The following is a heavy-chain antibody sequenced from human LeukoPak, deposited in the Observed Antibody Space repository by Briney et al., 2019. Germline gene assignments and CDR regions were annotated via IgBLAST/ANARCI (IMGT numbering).Heavy chain of an antibody. V-gene: IGHV4-4*07. CDR2: IYTSGST. D-gene: IGHD2-15*01. Sequence: SETLSLTCTVSGGSISSYYWSWIRQPAGKGLEWIGRIYTSGSTGYNPSLKSRVTMSVDTSKNQFSLKLSSVTAADTAVYYCARVDLSAAYSPYWGQRTLLTVSS. CDR3: ARVDLSAAYSPY. CDR1: GGSISSYY. J-gene: IGHJ4*02.